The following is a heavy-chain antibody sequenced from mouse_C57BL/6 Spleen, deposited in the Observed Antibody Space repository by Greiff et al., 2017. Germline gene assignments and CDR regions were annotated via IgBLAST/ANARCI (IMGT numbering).Heavy chain of an antibody. D-gene: IGHD1-1*01. CDR3: ARGITTVVDPWFAY. CDR1: GYTLTSYW. J-gene: IGHJ3*01. Sequence: VQLQQPGAELVRPGSSVKLSCKASGYTLTSYWMDWVKQRPGQGLEWIGNIYPSDSETHYNQKFKDKATLSVDKSSSTAYMQLSSLPSEDSAVYYCARGITTVVDPWFAYWGQGTLVTVSA. V-gene: IGHV1-61*01. CDR2: IYPSDSET.